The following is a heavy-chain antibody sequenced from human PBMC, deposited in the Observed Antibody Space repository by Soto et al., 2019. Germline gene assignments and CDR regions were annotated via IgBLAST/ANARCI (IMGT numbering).Heavy chain of an antibody. J-gene: IGHJ4*02. CDR1: GYTFTSHD. Sequence: QVQLVQSGAEVKKSGASVKVSCKASGYTFTSHDINWVRQATGQGLEWMGWLNPNSGNTGYAQKFQGRITMTRNTSISTVYMELSSLRSEDTAVYYCARRVYGYDARFDYWRQGTLVTVSS. V-gene: IGHV1-8*01. D-gene: IGHD5-12*01. CDR3: ARRVYGYDARFDY. CDR2: LNPNSGNT.